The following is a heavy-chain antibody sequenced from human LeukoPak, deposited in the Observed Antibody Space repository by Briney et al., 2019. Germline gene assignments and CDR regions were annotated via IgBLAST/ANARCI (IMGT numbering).Heavy chain of an antibody. CDR3: ARDRRRSVYGGIDS. J-gene: IGHJ4*02. Sequence: GGSLRLSCAASGFTFSDHYMSWIPQAPGKGLEWISYIGDSGSPIYYVDSVKGRFTISRDNTKNSLFLQMASLGAEDTAVYYCARDRRRSVYGGIDSWGQGTLVTVSS. CDR2: IGDSGSPI. D-gene: IGHD4/OR15-4a*01. V-gene: IGHV3-11*04. CDR1: GFTFSDHY.